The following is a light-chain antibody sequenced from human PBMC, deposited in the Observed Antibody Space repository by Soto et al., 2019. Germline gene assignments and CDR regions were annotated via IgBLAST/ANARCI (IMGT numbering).Light chain of an antibody. CDR3: SSYTGSNTWV. J-gene: IGLJ3*02. CDR2: EVT. CDR1: SSDVGGYNY. V-gene: IGLV2-14*01. Sequence: QSALTQPASVSGSPGQSITISCTGTSSDVGGYNYVSWYQQHPGKATKLMIYEVTNRPSGVSNRFSGSKSGNTASLTISGLQAEDEADYYCSSYTGSNTWVFGGGTKLTVL.